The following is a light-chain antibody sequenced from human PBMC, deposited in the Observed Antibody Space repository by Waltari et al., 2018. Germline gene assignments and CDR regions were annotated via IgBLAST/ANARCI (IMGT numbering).Light chain of an antibody. CDR3: QAWDSSTYV. J-gene: IGLJ1*01. CDR1: NLGDQS. Sequence: SFELTQPPSVSVSPGQTASITCPGDNLGDQSTCWYKQKPGQSPVLVIYQDSKRPSATPEQFSGSKSGNTATLTISGTQAVDEADYYCQAWDSSTYVFGTGTKVTVL. V-gene: IGLV3-1*01. CDR2: QDS.